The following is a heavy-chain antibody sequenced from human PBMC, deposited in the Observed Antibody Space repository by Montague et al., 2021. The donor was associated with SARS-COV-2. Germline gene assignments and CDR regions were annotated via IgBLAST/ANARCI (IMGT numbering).Heavy chain of an antibody. CDR1: GFSFSSYG. CDR2: TWYDGSNK. Sequence: SLRLSFAASGFSFSSYGMHWVRQAPGKGLEWVAATWYDGSNKYYADSVKSRFTTSRDNSKNTLSLQMNSLRAEDTAVYYCAKDHQNYYGSGSYYNYYYNGMDVWGQGTTVTVSS. D-gene: IGHD3-10*01. J-gene: IGHJ6*02. V-gene: IGHV3-33*06. CDR3: AKDHQNYYGSGSYYNYYYNGMDV.